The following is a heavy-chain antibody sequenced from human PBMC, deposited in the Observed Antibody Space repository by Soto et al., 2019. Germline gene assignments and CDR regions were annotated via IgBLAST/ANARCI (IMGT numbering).Heavy chain of an antibody. D-gene: IGHD6-19*01. V-gene: IGHV1-18*01. Sequence: QVQLVQSGAEVKKPGASVTVSCKTSGYTFSNYGINWVRQAPGQGLEWMGWISGYNGNTNYAQTVQGRVTMTTDTSTGTVYMELRSLKSDDTAIYYCSRFIMVGGWFDPNYYHGRDVWGQGTKVTVSS. CDR3: SRFIMVGGWFDPNYYHGRDV. CDR2: ISGYNGNT. J-gene: IGHJ6*02. CDR1: GYTFSNYG.